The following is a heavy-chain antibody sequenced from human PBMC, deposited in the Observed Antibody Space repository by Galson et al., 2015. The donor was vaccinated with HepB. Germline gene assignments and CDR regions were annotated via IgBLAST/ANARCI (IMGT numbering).Heavy chain of an antibody. CDR1: GFTFSSYS. CDR2: ISSSSSYI. J-gene: IGHJ5*02. V-gene: IGHV3-21*01. D-gene: IGHD3-10*01. CDR3: ARGAGTQEFDP. Sequence: SLRLSCAASGFTFSSYSMNWVRQAPGKGLEWVSSISSSSSYIYYADSVKGRFTISRDNAKNSLYLQMNSLRAEDTAVYYCARGAGTQEFDPWGQGTLVTVSS.